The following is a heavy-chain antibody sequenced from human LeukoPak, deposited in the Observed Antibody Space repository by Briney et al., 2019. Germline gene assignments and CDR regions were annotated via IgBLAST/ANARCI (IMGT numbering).Heavy chain of an antibody. CDR2: IYHSGST. D-gene: IGHD1-26*01. V-gene: IGHV4-38-2*02. CDR1: GYSISSGYY. J-gene: IGHJ4*02. CDR3: ARVPVGSAQYYFDY. Sequence: ETVSLTCTVSGYSISSGYYWGWIRQPPGKGLGWIGSIYHSGSTYYNPSLKSRVTISVDTSKNQFSLKLSSVTAADTAVDYCARVPVGSAQYYFDYWGQGTLVTVSS.